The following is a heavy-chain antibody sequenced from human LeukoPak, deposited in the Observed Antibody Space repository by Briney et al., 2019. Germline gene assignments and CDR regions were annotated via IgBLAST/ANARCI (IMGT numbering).Heavy chain of an antibody. CDR1: GFTFSSYS. Sequence: PGGSLRLSCAASGFTFSSYSMNWVRQAPGKGLEWVSGISAGADVIFYADPVKGRFTISRDNSKNTLYLQMNSLRAEDSAEYYCAKSLLTTATGTGRAFDIWGQGTMVTVSA. CDR3: AKSLLTTATGTGRAFDI. D-gene: IGHD1-1*01. J-gene: IGHJ3*02. CDR2: ISAGADVI. V-gene: IGHV3-23*01.